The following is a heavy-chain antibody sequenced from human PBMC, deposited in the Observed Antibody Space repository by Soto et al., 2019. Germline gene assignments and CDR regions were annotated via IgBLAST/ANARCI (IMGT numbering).Heavy chain of an antibody. CDR1: GGSFSGYY. J-gene: IGHJ5*02. CDR2: IKHSGST. Sequence: SETLSLTCAVYGGSFSGYYWSWIRQPPGKGLEWIGEIKHSGSTNYNPSLKSRVTISVDTSKNQFSLKLSSVTAADTAVYYCATSNWFDPWGQGTLVTVSS. V-gene: IGHV4-34*01. CDR3: ATSNWFDP.